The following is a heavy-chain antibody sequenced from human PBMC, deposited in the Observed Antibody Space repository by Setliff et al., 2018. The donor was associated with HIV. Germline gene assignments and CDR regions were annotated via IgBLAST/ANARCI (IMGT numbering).Heavy chain of an antibody. CDR2: IYNSGTT. CDR3: ARGRYFRDISDSLFDC. CDR1: GGSISTNYYY. D-gene: IGHD2-21*01. V-gene: IGHV4-31*01. J-gene: IGHJ4*02. Sequence: PSETLSLTCSVSGGSISTNYYYWSWIRQHPGKGLEWIGYIYNSGTTFYNPSLEGPLIMSVDPSKNQFSLKLTSVTAADTAVYYCARGRYFRDISDSLFDCWGQGTLVTVSS.